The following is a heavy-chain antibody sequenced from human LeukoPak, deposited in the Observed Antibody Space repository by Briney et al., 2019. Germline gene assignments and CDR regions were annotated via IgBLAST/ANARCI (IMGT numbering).Heavy chain of an antibody. D-gene: IGHD5-12*01. Sequence: SGGSLRLSCAASGFTVSSNYMSWVRQAPGKGLEWVSVIYSGGSTYYADSVKGRFTISRDNSKNTLYLQMNSLRAEDTAVYYCARGLRWLPIDYWGQGTLVTVSS. J-gene: IGHJ4*02. CDR3: ARGLRWLPIDY. V-gene: IGHV3-66*01. CDR1: GFTVSSNY. CDR2: IYSGGST.